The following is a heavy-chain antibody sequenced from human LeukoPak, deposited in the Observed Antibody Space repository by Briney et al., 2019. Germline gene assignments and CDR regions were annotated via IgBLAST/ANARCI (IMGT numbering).Heavy chain of an antibody. D-gene: IGHD3-22*01. CDR3: ARVTSYYHYANSGYYYEDY. J-gene: IGHJ4*02. V-gene: IGHV1-18*01. CDR2: ISNCQGNT. CDR1: GYTFTSYG. Sequence: ASVKVSCQASGYTFTSYGISGVRQPPGQGLDWVGWISNCQGNTNYAQKLQGRVTMTTDTSTSTAYMELRSLRSDDTAVYYCARVTSYYHYANSGYYYEDYWGQGTLVTVSS.